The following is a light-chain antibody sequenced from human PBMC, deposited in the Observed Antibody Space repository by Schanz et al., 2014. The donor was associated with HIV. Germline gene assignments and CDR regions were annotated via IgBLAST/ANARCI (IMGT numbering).Light chain of an antibody. CDR3: QSYDLSLYGAL. CDR1: SSNIGAGYD. V-gene: IGLV1-40*01. CDR2: GNT. Sequence: QSVLTQPPSVSGTPGQGVTISCTGSSSNIGAGYDVHWYQQLPGTAPKLLIYGNTNRPSGVPDRFSGSKSGTSASLAITGLQAEDEADYFCQSYDLSLYGALFGGGTKLTVL. J-gene: IGLJ2*01.